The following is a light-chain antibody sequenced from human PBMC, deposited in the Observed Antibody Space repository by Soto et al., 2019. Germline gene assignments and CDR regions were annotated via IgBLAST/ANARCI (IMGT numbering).Light chain of an antibody. CDR3: IQDYSWT. CDR1: QGIRNG. CDR2: AAS. V-gene: IGKV1-6*01. Sequence: AIQMTQSPSSLSASVGDRVTITCRASQGIRNGLGWYQQKPGKAPKLLIYAASNLQSGVPSRFSGSGSGTDFTLTISSLQPEDFATYYCIQDYSWTFGQGTMVEIK. J-gene: IGKJ1*01.